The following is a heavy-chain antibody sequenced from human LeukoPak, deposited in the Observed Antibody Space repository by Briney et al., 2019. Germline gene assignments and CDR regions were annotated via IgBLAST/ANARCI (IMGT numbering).Heavy chain of an antibody. Sequence: SETLSLTCAVSGGSISSYYWCWIRQRPGEGLGWGGDIYYSGSTHYTPSLKSGVTISVDTSKDQFSLKLCSVTAADTAVYYCARVRGNYFPDYWGQGTLVTVSS. D-gene: IGHD4-11*01. J-gene: IGHJ4*02. CDR1: GGSISSYY. CDR3: ARVRGNYFPDY. V-gene: IGHV4-59*01. CDR2: IYYSGST.